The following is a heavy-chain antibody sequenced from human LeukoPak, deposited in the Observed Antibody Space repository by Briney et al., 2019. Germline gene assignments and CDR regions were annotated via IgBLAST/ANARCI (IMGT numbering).Heavy chain of an antibody. J-gene: IGHJ4*02. CDR3: AYYDSSGYYYGHLRY. V-gene: IGHV3-23*01. Sequence: GGSLRLSCAASAFTFSSHAMGWVRQTSQKGLEWVSAISAGGGSTHYADSVKGRFTISRDNSKNTLYLHMNSLRAEDTAVYFCAYYDSSGYYYGHLRYWGQGTPVTVSS. D-gene: IGHD3-22*01. CDR2: ISAGGGST. CDR1: AFTFSSHA.